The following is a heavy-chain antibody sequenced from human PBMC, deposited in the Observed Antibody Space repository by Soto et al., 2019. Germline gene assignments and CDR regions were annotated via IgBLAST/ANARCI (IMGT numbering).Heavy chain of an antibody. J-gene: IGHJ4*02. CDR2: ISYDGSNK. Sequence: PGGSLRLSCAASKSIFTGYGMHWVRQTPGKGLEWVAVISYDGSNKYYADSVKGRFTNSRDNSKNTLYLQMKSLRAEDTAVYYCAREATLEWLFFRRPLEIDYWGQGTLVTVSS. V-gene: IGHV3-30*19. CDR1: KSIFTGYG. CDR3: AREATLEWLFFRRPLEIDY. D-gene: IGHD3-3*01.